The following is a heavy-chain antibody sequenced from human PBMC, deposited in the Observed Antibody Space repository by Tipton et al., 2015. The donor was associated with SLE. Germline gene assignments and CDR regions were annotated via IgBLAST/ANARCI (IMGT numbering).Heavy chain of an antibody. J-gene: IGHJ5*02. CDR2: ISGSGGST. Sequence: SLRLSCAASGFTFSSYAMSWVRQAPGKGLEWVSAISGSGGSTYYADPVKGRFTISRDNSKNTLYLQMNSLRAEDTAVYYCAKGSRRFGVVISWFDPWGQGTLVTVSS. CDR1: GFTFSSYA. D-gene: IGHD3-3*01. CDR3: AKGSRRFGVVISWFDP. V-gene: IGHV3-23*01.